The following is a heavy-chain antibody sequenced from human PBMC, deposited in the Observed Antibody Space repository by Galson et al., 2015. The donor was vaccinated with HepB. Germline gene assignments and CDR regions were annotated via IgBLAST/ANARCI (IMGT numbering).Heavy chain of an antibody. CDR3: ASNTQGGYSGYDAFDV. CDR1: GYTFTGYF. D-gene: IGHD5-12*01. J-gene: IGHJ3*01. Sequence: SVKVSCKASGYTFTGYFMHWVRQAPGQGLEWMGWINPNSGGTYYAQKFQGRVTMTRDTSISTAYMELSRLRPDDTAVYYCASNTQGGYSGYDAFDVWGQGTMVTVSS. CDR2: INPNSGGT. V-gene: IGHV1-2*02.